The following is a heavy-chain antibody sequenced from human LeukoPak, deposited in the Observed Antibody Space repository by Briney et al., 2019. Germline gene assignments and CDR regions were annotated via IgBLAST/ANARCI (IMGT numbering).Heavy chain of an antibody. V-gene: IGHV4-39*01. CDR1: GGSISSSSYY. CDR3: ARSPGIASPYYFDY. CDR2: IYYSGST. Sequence: SETLSLTCTVSGGSISSSSYYWGWIRQPPGKGLEWIGSIYYSGSTYYNPSLKSRVTISVDTSKNQFSLKLSSVTAADTAVYYCARSPGIASPYYFDYWGQGTLVTVSS. J-gene: IGHJ4*02. D-gene: IGHD6-13*01.